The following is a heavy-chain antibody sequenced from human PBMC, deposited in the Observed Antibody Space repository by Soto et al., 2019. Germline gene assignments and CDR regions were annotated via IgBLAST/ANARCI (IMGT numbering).Heavy chain of an antibody. Sequence: GASVKVSCKASGYTFTSYYMHWVRQAPGQGLEWMGIINPSGGSTSYAQKFQGRVTMTRDTSTSIVYMELSSLRSEDTAVYYCARDHIPTVVTLAHRDNDYWGQGTLVTVSS. J-gene: IGHJ4*02. CDR2: INPSGGST. V-gene: IGHV1-46*01. CDR3: ARDHIPTVVTLAHRDNDY. CDR1: GYTFTSYY. D-gene: IGHD4-17*01.